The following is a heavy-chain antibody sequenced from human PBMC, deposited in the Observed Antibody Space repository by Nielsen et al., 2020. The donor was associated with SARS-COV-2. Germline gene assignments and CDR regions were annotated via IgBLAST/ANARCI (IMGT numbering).Heavy chain of an antibody. D-gene: IGHD6-6*01. CDR3: VRDRPKSMDV. Sequence: GESLKISCAASGFTFSSYWMSWVRQAPGKGLEWVANIKQDGSERTYVDSVKGRFTISRDNAKNSLFLQMNSLRAEDTAMYYCVRDRPKSMDVWGKGTTVTVSS. CDR2: IKQDGSER. V-gene: IGHV3-7*01. CDR1: GFTFSSYW. J-gene: IGHJ6*03.